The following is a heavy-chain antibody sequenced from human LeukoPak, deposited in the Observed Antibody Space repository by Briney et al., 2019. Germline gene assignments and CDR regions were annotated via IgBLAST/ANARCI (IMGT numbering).Heavy chain of an antibody. Sequence: PGGSLRLSCAASGFTFSSYSMNWVRQAPGKGLEWVSSISSSSSYIYYADSVKGRFTISRDNAKNSLYLQMNSLRAEDTAVYYCARQYCSGGSCPIGGAFDIWGQGTMVTVSS. V-gene: IGHV3-21*01. J-gene: IGHJ3*02. CDR2: ISSSSSYI. D-gene: IGHD2-15*01. CDR1: GFTFSSYS. CDR3: ARQYCSGGSCPIGGAFDI.